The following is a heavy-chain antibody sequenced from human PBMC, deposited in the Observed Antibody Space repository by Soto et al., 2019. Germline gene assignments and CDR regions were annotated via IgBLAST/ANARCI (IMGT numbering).Heavy chain of an antibody. J-gene: IGHJ5*02. V-gene: IGHV4-39*01. CDR3: TRQAQYDFWSGSYPMGEYWFYP. Sequence: QLQLQESGPGLVKPSETLSLTCSVSGGSIPSSSYYWGWIRQPPGKGLEWIGSLYYSGGNYYNPSLKCRCTLSGDTCKIRSTLKLSTFTAADTAVYYCTRQAQYDFWSGSYPMGEYWFYPWGQGTRVTFSS. D-gene: IGHD3-3*01. CDR1: GGSIPSSSYY. CDR2: LYYSGGN.